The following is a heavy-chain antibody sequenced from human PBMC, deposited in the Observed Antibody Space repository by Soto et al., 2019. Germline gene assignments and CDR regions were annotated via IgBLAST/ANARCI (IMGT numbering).Heavy chain of an antibody. Sequence: SETLSLTCTVSGGSISSYYWSWIRQPPGKGLEWIGYIYYSGSTNYNPSLKSRVTISVDTSKNQFSLKLSSVTAADTAVYYCASCENSCHYYYYMDVWGKGTTVTVS. D-gene: IGHD2-21*01. CDR3: ASCENSCHYYYYMDV. CDR2: IYYSGST. J-gene: IGHJ6*03. V-gene: IGHV4-59*08. CDR1: GGSISSYY.